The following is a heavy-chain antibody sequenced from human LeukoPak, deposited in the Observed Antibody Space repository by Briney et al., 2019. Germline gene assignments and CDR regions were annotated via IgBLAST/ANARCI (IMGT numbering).Heavy chain of an antibody. Sequence: GRSLRLSCAASGFTFSSYGMHWVRQAPGKGLEWVAVISYDGSNKYYADSVKGRFTISRDNSKNTLYLQMNSLRAEDTAVYYCAKERVYYESWFDPWGQGTLVTVSS. CDR2: ISYDGSNK. CDR1: GFTFSSYG. CDR3: AKERVYYESWFDP. D-gene: IGHD3-22*01. J-gene: IGHJ5*02. V-gene: IGHV3-30*18.